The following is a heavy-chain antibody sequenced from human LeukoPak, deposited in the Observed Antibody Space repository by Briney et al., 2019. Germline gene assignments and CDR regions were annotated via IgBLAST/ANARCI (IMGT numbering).Heavy chain of an antibody. CDR3: ARSYYYESSGYYYFDY. J-gene: IGHJ4*02. D-gene: IGHD3-22*01. V-gene: IGHV3-23*01. CDR2: ISGSGGST. CDR1: GFTFSSYA. Sequence: GGSLRLSCAASGFTFSSYAMSWVRQAPGKGLEWVSAISGSGGSTYYADSVKGRFTISRDNSKNTLYLQMSSLRAEDTAVYYCARSYYYESSGYYYFDYWGQGTLVTVSS.